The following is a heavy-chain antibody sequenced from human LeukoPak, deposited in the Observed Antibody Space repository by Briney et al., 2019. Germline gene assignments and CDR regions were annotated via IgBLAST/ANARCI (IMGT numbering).Heavy chain of an antibody. CDR2: IYSGGST. Sequence: GGSLRLSCAASGFTVSSNYMSWVRQAPGKGLEWVSVIYSGGSTYYADSVKGRFTISRDNSKNTLYLQMNSLRAEDTAVYYCASEVVVAATFDYWGQGTLVTISS. V-gene: IGHV3-53*01. D-gene: IGHD2-15*01. CDR3: ASEVVVAATFDY. CDR1: GFTVSSNY. J-gene: IGHJ4*02.